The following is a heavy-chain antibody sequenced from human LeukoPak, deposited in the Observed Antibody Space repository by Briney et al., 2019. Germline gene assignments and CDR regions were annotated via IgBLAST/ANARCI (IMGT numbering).Heavy chain of an antibody. CDR1: GYTFTGYY. V-gene: IGHV1-2*02. CDR3: ARQVVPAAMLPWFDP. J-gene: IGHJ5*02. CDR2: INPNSGGT. D-gene: IGHD2-2*01. Sequence: GASVKVSCKASGYTFTGYYMHWVQQAPGQGLEWMGWINPNSGGTNYAQKFQGRVTMTRDTSISTAYMELSRLRSDDTAVYYCARQVVPAAMLPWFDPWGQGTLVTVSS.